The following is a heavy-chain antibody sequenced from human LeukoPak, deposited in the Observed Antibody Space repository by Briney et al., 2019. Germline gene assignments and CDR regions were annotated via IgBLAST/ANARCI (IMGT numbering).Heavy chain of an antibody. D-gene: IGHD5-18*01. CDR2: INPSSDGGTT. V-gene: IGHV3-15*01. CDR1: GFTFTKAW. CDR3: TTGTWIQLWLADY. Sequence: GGSLRLSCAASGFTFTKAWMSWVRQAPGKGLEWVGHINPSSDGGTTDYAAPVKGRFSISRDDSKNTLHLQMNRLKTEDTAVYYCTTGTWIQLWLADYWGQGTLVTVSS. J-gene: IGHJ4*02.